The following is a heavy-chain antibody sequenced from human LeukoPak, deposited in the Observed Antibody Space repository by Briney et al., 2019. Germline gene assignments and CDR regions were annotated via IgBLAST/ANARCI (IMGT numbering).Heavy chain of an antibody. J-gene: IGHJ4*02. Sequence: SETLSLTCTVSGGSISSYYWSWIRQPPGKGLEWIGYIYYSGSTNYNPSLKSRVTISVDTSKYQFSLKLSSVTAADTAVYYCAGHFWSGYSTYDYWGQGTLVTVSS. CDR2: IYYSGST. CDR3: AGHFWSGYSTYDY. V-gene: IGHV4-59*08. CDR1: GGSISSYY. D-gene: IGHD3-3*01.